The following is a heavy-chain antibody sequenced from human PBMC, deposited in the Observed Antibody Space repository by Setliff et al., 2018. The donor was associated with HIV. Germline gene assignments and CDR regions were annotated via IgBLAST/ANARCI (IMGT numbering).Heavy chain of an antibody. CDR2: INHSGST. CDR3: EVAGQ. CDR1: GGSFSGYY. J-gene: IGHJ4*02. V-gene: IGHV4-34*01. D-gene: IGHD6-19*01. Sequence: SETLSLTCAVYGGSFSGYYWSWIRQPPGKGLEWIGEINHSGSTNYNPSLKSRVTISVDTSKNQFSLKLRSVTAADAAVYYCEVAGQWGQGTMVTVSS.